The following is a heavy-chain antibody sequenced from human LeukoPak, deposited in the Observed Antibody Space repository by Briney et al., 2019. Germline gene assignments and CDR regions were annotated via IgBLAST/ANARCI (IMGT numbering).Heavy chain of an antibody. CDR2: ISGRSDNT. CDR3: ARSTVRGVIISGFDY. Sequence: QPGASLRLSCAASGFIFSNYAMYWVRQAPGKGLEWVSAISGRSDNTYYADSVKGRFTLSRDSSKNTLYLQMNSLRVEDTAVYYCARSTVRGVIISGFDYWGQGTLVTVSS. D-gene: IGHD3-10*01. CDR1: GFIFSNYA. V-gene: IGHV3-23*01. J-gene: IGHJ4*02.